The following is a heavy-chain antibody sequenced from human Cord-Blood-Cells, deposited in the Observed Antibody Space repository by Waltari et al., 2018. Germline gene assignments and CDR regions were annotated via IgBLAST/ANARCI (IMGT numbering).Heavy chain of an antibody. J-gene: IGHJ5*02. Sequence: QVQLVQSGAEVKKPGASVKVSCKASGYTFTSYDINWGRQATGQGLEWMGWMNPNSGNTGYAQKFQGRVTSTRNTSISTAYMELSSLRSEDTAVYYCARGENDFWSGYYWFDPWGQGTLVTVSS. D-gene: IGHD3-3*01. CDR2: MNPNSGNT. V-gene: IGHV1-8*03. CDR1: GYTFTSYD. CDR3: ARGENDFWSGYYWFDP.